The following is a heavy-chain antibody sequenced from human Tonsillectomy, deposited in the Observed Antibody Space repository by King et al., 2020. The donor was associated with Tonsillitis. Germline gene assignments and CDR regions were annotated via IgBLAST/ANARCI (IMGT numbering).Heavy chain of an antibody. Sequence: EVQLVESGGGLVQPGRSLRLSCAASGFTFDDNAMHWVRQAPGKGLEWVSGISWNSVSTGYADSVKGRFTISRDNAKNSLYLQMNTLRAEDTALYYCAKGGSSWSDYYYGMDVWGQGTTVTVSS. CDR1: GFTFDDNA. V-gene: IGHV3-9*01. CDR2: ISWNSVST. D-gene: IGHD6-13*01. J-gene: IGHJ6*02. CDR3: AKGGSSWSDYYYGMDV.